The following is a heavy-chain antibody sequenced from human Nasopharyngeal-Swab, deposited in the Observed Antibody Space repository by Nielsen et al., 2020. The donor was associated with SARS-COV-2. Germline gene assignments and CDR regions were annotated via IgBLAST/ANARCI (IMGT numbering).Heavy chain of an antibody. V-gene: IGHV3-48*04. Sequence: GESLKISCAASGFTFSSYSMNWFRLAPGKGLEWVAHISSSSISIYYPDSVQGRFTISRDNARNSLFLQMNSLRAEDTAVYYCARGVGAVADLYYFDYWGQGTLLSVSS. CDR1: GFTFSSYS. J-gene: IGHJ4*02. D-gene: IGHD6-19*01. CDR2: ISSSSISI. CDR3: ARGVGAVADLYYFDY.